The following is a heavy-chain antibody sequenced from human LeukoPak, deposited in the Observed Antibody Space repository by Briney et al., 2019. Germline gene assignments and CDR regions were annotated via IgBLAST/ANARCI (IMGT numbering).Heavy chain of an antibody. CDR2: INNDGSST. CDR3: ARGEGYYDFWSGSGWFDP. Sequence: GGSLRLSCAASGFTFSSYWMHWVRQAPGKGLVWVSRINNDGSSTSYADSVKGRFTISRDNAKNTLYLQMNSLRAEDTAVYYCARGEGYYDFWSGSGWFDPWGQGTLVTVSS. CDR1: GFTFSSYW. D-gene: IGHD3-3*01. J-gene: IGHJ5*02. V-gene: IGHV3-74*01.